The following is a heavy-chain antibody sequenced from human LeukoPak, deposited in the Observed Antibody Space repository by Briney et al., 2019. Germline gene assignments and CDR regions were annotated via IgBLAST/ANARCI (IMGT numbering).Heavy chain of an antibody. Sequence: SETLSLTCTVSGGSISSYYWSWIRQPPGKGLEWIGYIYYSGSTNYNPSLKSRVTISVDTSKNQFSLKLSSVTAADTAVYCCARADVLYYGSDCYLYYFDYWGQGTLVTVSS. CDR3: ARADVLYYGSDCYLYYFDY. D-gene: IGHD2-21*02. CDR2: IYYSGST. CDR1: GGSISSYY. J-gene: IGHJ4*02. V-gene: IGHV4-59*01.